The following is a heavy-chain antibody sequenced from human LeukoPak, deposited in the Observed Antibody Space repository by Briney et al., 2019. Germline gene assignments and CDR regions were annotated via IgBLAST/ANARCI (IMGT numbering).Heavy chain of an antibody. J-gene: IGHJ4*02. CDR2: ISESGGTT. CDR1: GFTFSSYA. V-gene: IGHV3-23*01. D-gene: IGHD3-9*01. Sequence: GGSLRLSCAASGFTFSSYAMSWVRQTPGKGLEWVSGISESGGTTYYADSVRGRFTISRDNSKNILYLQMISLRAEDAAIYYCARHTYDILTGEEDWGQGTLVTVSS. CDR3: ARHTYDILTGEED.